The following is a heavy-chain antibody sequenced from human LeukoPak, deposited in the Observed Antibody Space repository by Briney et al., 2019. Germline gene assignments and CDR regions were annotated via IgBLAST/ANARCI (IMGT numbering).Heavy chain of an antibody. J-gene: IGHJ4*02. CDR3: ARGGYYDFWSGYLSY. V-gene: IGHV1-18*01. D-gene: IGHD3-3*01. CDR2: ISAYNGNT. Sequence: GASVKVSCKASGFVFTSYGFTWVRQAPGQGLEWMGWISAYNGNTNYAQKLQGRVTMTTDTSTSTAYMELRSLRSDDTAVYYCARGGYYDFWSGYLSYWGQGTLVTVSS. CDR1: GFVFTSYG.